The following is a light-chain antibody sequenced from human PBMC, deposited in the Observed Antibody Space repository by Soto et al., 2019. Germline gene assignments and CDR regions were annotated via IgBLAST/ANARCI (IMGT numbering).Light chain of an antibody. CDR2: DAY. Sequence: EVVLTQSPVTLSLSPGERATLSCRASQSFRCLLAWYQQKPGQAPRRLIYDAYNRGTGIPPRFSGRGSGTDFTLTISRLEPEDSAVYYCPQRHIWPITFGQGTRLEIK. V-gene: IGKV3-11*01. CDR1: QSFRCL. CDR3: PQRHIWPIT. J-gene: IGKJ5*01.